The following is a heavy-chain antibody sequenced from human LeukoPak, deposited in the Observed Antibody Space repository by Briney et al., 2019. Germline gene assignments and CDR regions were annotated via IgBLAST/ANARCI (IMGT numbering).Heavy chain of an antibody. J-gene: IGHJ4*02. Sequence: SETLSLTCAVYGGSFSGYYWSWIRQPPGKGLECIGEINHSGSTNYNPSLKSRVTISVDTSKNQFSLKLSSVTAADTAVYYCARVRYYYGSGSYYRFDYWGQGTLVTVSS. D-gene: IGHD3-10*01. CDR3: ARVRYYYGSGSYYRFDY. V-gene: IGHV4-34*01. CDR2: INHSGST. CDR1: GGSFSGYY.